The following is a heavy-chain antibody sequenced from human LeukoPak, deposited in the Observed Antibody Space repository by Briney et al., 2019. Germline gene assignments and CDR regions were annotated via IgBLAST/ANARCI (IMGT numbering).Heavy chain of an antibody. CDR1: GLTFDDYP. D-gene: IGHD6-19*01. Sequence: GGSLRLSCAASGLTFDDYPMLWVRQPPGKGLEGLSIISWNSGYIGYAASVKCRFTVFRDKAENSVYLQMNSLRPGDTAFYFCAKVRGTYSSGFFFDSWGQGALVTVSS. V-gene: IGHV3-9*01. J-gene: IGHJ4*02. CDR2: ISWNSGYI. CDR3: AKVRGTYSSGFFFDS.